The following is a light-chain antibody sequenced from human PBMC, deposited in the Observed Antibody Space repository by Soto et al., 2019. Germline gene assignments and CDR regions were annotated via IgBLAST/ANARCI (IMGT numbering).Light chain of an antibody. J-gene: IGKJ4*01. CDR3: LQYDSHPLA. CDR2: DAS. CDR1: QDISNY. V-gene: IGKV1-33*01. Sequence: DIQMTQSPSSLSASVGDRVTTTCQASQDISNYLNWYQQKPGKAPKLLIYDASNLETGVPSRFSGSGSGTDFTFTISSLQPEDIATYYCLQYDSHPLAFGGGTKVDIK.